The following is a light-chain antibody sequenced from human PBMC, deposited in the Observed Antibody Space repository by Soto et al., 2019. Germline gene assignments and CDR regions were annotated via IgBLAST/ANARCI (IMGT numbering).Light chain of an antibody. CDR2: GAS. CDR3: QQYGSSPPLT. CDR1: QSVSSY. V-gene: IGKV3-20*01. Sequence: EIVLTQSPGTLSLSPGERATLSCRASQSVSSYLAGYQQKPGQAPRLLLYGASSRATGIPDRFSGSGSGTDFTPTISRLEPEDFAVYDCQQYGSSPPLTFGGGTKVEIK. J-gene: IGKJ4*01.